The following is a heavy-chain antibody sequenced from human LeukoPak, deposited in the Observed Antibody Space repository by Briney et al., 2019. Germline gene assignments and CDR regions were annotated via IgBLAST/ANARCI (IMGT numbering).Heavy chain of an antibody. V-gene: IGHV1-69*13. CDR2: IIPIFGTA. CDR3: ARVYYDSSGYQRADAFDI. J-gene: IGHJ3*02. D-gene: IGHD3-22*01. CDR1: GGTFSSYA. Sequence: SVKVSCKASGGTFSSYAISWVRQAPGQGLEWMGGIIPIFGTANYAQKFQGRVTITADESTSTAYMELSSLRSEDTAVYYCARVYYDSSGYQRADAFDIWGQGTMVTVSS.